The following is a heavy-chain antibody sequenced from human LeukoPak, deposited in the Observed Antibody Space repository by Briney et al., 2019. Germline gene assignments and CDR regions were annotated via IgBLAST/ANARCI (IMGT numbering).Heavy chain of an antibody. J-gene: IGHJ4*02. D-gene: IGHD6-19*01. CDR3: ARDDLIAVAGTMEY. CDR1: GFTFSSYR. V-gene: IGHV3-48*01. CDR2: ISSSRSTI. Sequence: PGGSLRLSCAASGFTFSSYRMTWVRQAPGKGLEWVSYISSSRSTIFYADSVKGRFTNSRDNAKNSLYLQVNSLRAEDTAVYYCARDDLIAVAGTMEYWGQGTLVTVSS.